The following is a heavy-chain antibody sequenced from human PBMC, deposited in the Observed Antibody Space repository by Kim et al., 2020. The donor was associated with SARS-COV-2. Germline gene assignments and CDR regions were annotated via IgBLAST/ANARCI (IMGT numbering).Heavy chain of an antibody. V-gene: IGHV3-23*01. J-gene: IGHJ4*02. Sequence: SGNGRFTISRGNSKNTLFLQMSGLRAEDTAVYYCAGRGAYYDSSGWGVDYWGQGTLVTVSS. CDR3: AGRGAYYDSSGWGVDY. D-gene: IGHD3-22*01.